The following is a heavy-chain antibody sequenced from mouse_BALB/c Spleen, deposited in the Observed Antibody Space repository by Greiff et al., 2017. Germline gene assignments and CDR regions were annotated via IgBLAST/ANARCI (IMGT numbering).Heavy chain of an antibody. Sequence: QVQLQQSAAELARPGASVKMSCKASGYTFTSYTMHWVKQRPGQGLEWIGYINPSSGYTEYNQKFKDKTTLTADKSSSTAYMQLSSLTSEDSAVYYCARATTVEDPAGSFDVWGAGTTVTVSS. J-gene: IGHJ1*01. CDR1: GYTFTSYT. V-gene: IGHV1-4*02. D-gene: IGHD1-1*01. CDR2: INPSSGYT. CDR3: ARATTVEDPAGSFDV.